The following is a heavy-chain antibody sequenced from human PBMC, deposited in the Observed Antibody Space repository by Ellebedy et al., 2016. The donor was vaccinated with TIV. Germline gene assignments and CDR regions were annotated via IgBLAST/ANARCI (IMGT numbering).Heavy chain of an antibody. D-gene: IGHD4-17*01. J-gene: IGHJ6*02. CDR1: GGIFRSNA. Sequence: ASVKVSCKASGGIFRSNAFSWVRQAPGQGLEWMGGIIAIFGTAEYAQKFQGRVTITADESTSTAHMELSSLRSEDTAMYYCARHLVTVKIDQTLYYYGMDVWGQGTTVTVSS. CDR3: ARHLVTVKIDQTLYYYGMDV. V-gene: IGHV1-69*13. CDR2: IIAIFGTA.